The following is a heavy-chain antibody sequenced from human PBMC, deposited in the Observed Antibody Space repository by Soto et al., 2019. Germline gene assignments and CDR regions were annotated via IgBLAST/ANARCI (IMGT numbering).Heavy chain of an antibody. CDR2: INHTGTT. CDR3: ARGRPYCSGGSCYKGRPQTSLMDV. V-gene: IGHV4-34*01. J-gene: IGHJ6*02. CDR1: GGSFSTYY. Sequence: SETLSLTCDVSGGSFSTYYWSWIRQPPGKGLQWIGEINHTGTTNYSPSLGSRVTISVDTSKNQFSLKLSSVTAADTAVYYCARGRPYCSGGSCYKGRPQTSLMDVWGQGTTVTVSS. D-gene: IGHD2-15*01.